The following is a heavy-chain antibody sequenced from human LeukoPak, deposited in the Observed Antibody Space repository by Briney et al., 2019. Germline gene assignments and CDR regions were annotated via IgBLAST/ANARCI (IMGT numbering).Heavy chain of an antibody. V-gene: IGHV3-23*01. Sequence: TGGSLRLSCAASGFAFSSYAMTWVRQAPGKGLEWVSAISGSGGITHYAGSVQGRFTISRDNSKNTLYLQMNRLRAEDTAVYYCAKYLVVSTPFFDYWGQGTLVAVSS. CDR2: ISGSGGIT. CDR1: GFAFSSYA. CDR3: AKYLVVSTPFFDY. J-gene: IGHJ4*02. D-gene: IGHD5/OR15-5a*01.